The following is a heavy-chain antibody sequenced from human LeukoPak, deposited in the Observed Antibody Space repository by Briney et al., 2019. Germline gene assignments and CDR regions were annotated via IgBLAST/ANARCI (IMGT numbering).Heavy chain of an antibody. J-gene: IGHJ4*02. CDR1: GYAFSSYA. CDR2: ISYDGSNK. D-gene: IGHD6-13*01. V-gene: IGHV3-30*04. CDR3: ARRPYSSSLIDY. Sequence: PGGSLRLSCAASGYAFSSYAMHWVRQAPGKGLEWVAVISYDGSNKYYADSVKGRFTISRDNSKNTLYLQMNSLRAEDTAVYYCARRPYSSSLIDYWGQGTLVTFSS.